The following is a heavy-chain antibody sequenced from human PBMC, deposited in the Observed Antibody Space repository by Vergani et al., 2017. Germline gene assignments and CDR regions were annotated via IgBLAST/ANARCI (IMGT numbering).Heavy chain of an antibody. Sequence: QLQLQESCPGLVKPSETLSLTCTVSGGSISSSSYYWGWIRQPPGKGLEWIGSIYYSGSTYYNPSLKSRVTISVDTSKNQFSLKLSSVTAADTAVYYCARDLDYYDSSGYPDYWGQGTLVIVSS. CDR1: GGSISSSSYY. D-gene: IGHD3-22*01. V-gene: IGHV4-39*07. CDR2: IYYSGST. CDR3: ARDLDYYDSSGYPDY. J-gene: IGHJ4*02.